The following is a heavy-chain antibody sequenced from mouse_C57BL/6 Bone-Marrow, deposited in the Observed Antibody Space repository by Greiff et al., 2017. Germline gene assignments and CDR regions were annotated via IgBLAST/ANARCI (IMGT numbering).Heavy chain of an antibody. Sequence: QVQLQQSGAELARPGASVKLSCKASGYTFTSYGISWVKQRTGQGLEWIGEIYPRSGNTYYNEKFKGKATLTADKSSSTAYMELRILTSEDSAVYFCASLLRSFSWYFDVWGTGTTVTVSS. V-gene: IGHV1-81*01. D-gene: IGHD1-1*01. CDR1: GYTFTSYG. CDR3: ASLLRSFSWYFDV. CDR2: IYPRSGNT. J-gene: IGHJ1*03.